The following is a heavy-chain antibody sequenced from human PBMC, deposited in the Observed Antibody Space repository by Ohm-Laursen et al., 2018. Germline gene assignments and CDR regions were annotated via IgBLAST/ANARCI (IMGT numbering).Heavy chain of an antibody. Sequence: SVKVSCKASGGTFSSYAISWVRQAPGQGLEWMGGIIPIFGTANYAQKFQGRVTITADESTSTAYMELSSLRSEDTAVYYCARGKVGYSYGYLDFWGQGTLVTASS. CDR1: GGTFSSYA. D-gene: IGHD5-18*01. CDR2: IIPIFGTA. V-gene: IGHV1-69*13. CDR3: ARGKVGYSYGYLDF. J-gene: IGHJ4*02.